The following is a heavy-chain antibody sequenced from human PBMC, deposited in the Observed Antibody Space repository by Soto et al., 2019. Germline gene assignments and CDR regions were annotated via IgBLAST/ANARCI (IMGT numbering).Heavy chain of an antibody. CDR2: INHSGST. Sequence: PSETLSLTCAVYGGSFSGYYWSWIRQPPGKGLEWIGEINHSGSTNYNPSLKSRVTISVDTSKNQFSLKLSSVTAADTAVYYCARAGGSYYYYYGMDVWGQGTTVTVSS. CDR1: GGSFSGYY. CDR3: ARAGGSYYYYYGMDV. V-gene: IGHV4-34*01. J-gene: IGHJ6*02. D-gene: IGHD1-26*01.